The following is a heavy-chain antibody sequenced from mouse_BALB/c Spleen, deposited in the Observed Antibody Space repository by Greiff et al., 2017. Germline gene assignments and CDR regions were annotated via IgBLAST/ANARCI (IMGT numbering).Heavy chain of an antibody. CDR1: GFTFSSYA. CDR2: ISSGGSYT. CDR3: ASDNTATFDY. D-gene: IGHD1-2*01. Sequence: EVQRVESGGGLVKPGGSLKLSCAASGFTFSSYAMSWVRQTPEKRLEWVATISSGGSYTYYPDSVKGRFTISRDNAKNTLYLQMSSLRSEETAMYYCASDNTATFDYWGKGTTLTGAS. V-gene: IGHV5-9-3*01. J-gene: IGHJ2*01.